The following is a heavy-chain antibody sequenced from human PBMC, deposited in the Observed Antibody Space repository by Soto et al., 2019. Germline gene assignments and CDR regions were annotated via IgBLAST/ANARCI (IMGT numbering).Heavy chain of an antibody. CDR2: TYPGDSDT. Sequence: PGESLKISCKASGYSFTSYWIGWVRQMPGKGLEWMGITYPGDSDTRYSPSFQGQVTISADKSISTAYLQWSSLKASDTAMYYCAAYSGSFYCGMDVWGQGTTVTVSS. J-gene: IGHJ6*02. V-gene: IGHV5-51*01. D-gene: IGHD1-26*01. CDR3: AAYSGSFYCGMDV. CDR1: GYSFTSYW.